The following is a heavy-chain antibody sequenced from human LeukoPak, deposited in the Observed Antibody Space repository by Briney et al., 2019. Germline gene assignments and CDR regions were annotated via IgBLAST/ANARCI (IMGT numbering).Heavy chain of an antibody. D-gene: IGHD3-10*01. J-gene: IGHJ6*04. Sequence: RGSLRLSCAASGFTFDDYGMSWVRQVSGKGLEWVSGINWNGGSTGYADSVKGRFTISRDNAKNSLYLQMNSLRAEDTALYYCAIWASKGGMDVWGKGTTVTVSS. CDR2: INWNGGST. CDR3: AIWASKGGMDV. CDR1: GFTFDDYG. V-gene: IGHV3-20*04.